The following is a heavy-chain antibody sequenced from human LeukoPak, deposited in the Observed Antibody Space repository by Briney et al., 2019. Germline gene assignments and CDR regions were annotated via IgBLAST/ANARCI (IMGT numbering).Heavy chain of an antibody. J-gene: IGHJ6*03. V-gene: IGHV3-30-3*01. Sequence: GRSLSLSCAASGFTFSSYAMHWVRQAPGKGLEWVAFIRYDGSSKYYVDSVKGRFTISRDNSKNTLYLQMNSLRAEDTAVYFCAKGSGWEASYFYYYMDVWGKGTTVTISS. D-gene: IGHD1-26*01. CDR2: IRYDGSSK. CDR3: AKGSGWEASYFYYYMDV. CDR1: GFTFSSYA.